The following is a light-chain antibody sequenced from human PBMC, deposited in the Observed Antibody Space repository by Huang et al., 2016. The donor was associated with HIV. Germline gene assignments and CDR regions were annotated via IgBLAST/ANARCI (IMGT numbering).Light chain of an antibody. V-gene: IGKV2-30*02. J-gene: IGKJ2*01. CDR1: QSLVHSDGNTY. CDR2: KFS. Sequence: DVVMTQSPLSLPVTLGQPASISCRSSQSLVHSDGNTYLNWFHQKPGQSPRCLIYKFSDRGSGVPDRFSGSGSVADFTLKISRVEAADVGVYYCMQGTHWPPYTFGQGTKLGIK. CDR3: MQGTHWPPYT.